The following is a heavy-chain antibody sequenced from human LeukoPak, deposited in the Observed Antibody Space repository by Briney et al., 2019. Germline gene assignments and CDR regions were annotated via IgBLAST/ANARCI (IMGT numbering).Heavy chain of an antibody. Sequence: SVKVSCKASGGTFSSYTISWVRLAPGQGLEWMGRIIPILGIANYAQKFQGRVTITADKSTSTAYMELSSLRSEDTAVYYCATTGDMVRGVFDYWGQGTLVTVSS. CDR2: IIPILGIA. J-gene: IGHJ4*02. D-gene: IGHD3-10*01. CDR1: GGTFSSYT. V-gene: IGHV1-69*02. CDR3: ATTGDMVRGVFDY.